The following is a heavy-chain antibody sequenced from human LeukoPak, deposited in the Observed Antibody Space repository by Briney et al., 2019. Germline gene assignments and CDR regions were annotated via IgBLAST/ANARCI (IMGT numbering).Heavy chain of an antibody. CDR1: GYTFTSYD. Sequence: GASVKVSCKASGYTFTSYDINWVRQATGQGLEWMGWMNPNSDNTGFAQKFQGRVTITKNTSINTAYMELSSLRSEDTAVYYCARIGIAVAGFHYWGQGTLVTVSS. CDR3: ARIGIAVAGFHY. CDR2: MNPNSDNT. D-gene: IGHD6-19*01. J-gene: IGHJ4*02. V-gene: IGHV1-8*03.